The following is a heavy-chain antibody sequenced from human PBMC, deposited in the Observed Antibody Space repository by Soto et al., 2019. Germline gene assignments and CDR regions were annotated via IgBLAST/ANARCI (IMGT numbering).Heavy chain of an antibody. CDR1: SGSISSSNW. Sequence: QVQLQESGPGLVKPSGTLSLTCAVSSGSISSSNWWSWVRQPPGKGLEWIGEIYHSGSTNYNPSHQRRLTIAVDKSKNEFTLRLSSVTAADTAVYYCARETPSVASIAARLRYYYYMDVWGKGTTVTVSS. CDR3: ARETPSVASIAARLRYYYYMDV. J-gene: IGHJ6*03. V-gene: IGHV4-4*02. D-gene: IGHD6-6*01. CDR2: IYHSGST.